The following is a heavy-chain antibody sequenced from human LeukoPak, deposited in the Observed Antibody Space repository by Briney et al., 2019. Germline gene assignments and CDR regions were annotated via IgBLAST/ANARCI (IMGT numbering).Heavy chain of an antibody. J-gene: IGHJ4*02. D-gene: IGHD6-13*01. CDR1: GGTFSSYA. CDR2: MNPNSGNT. V-gene: IGHV1-8*03. Sequence: GSSVKVSCKASGGTFSSYAISWVRQATGQGLEWMGWMNPNSGNTGYAQKFQGRVTITRNTSISTAYMELSSLRSEDTAVYYCARIDPSSSDYWGQGTLVTVSS. CDR3: ARIDPSSSDY.